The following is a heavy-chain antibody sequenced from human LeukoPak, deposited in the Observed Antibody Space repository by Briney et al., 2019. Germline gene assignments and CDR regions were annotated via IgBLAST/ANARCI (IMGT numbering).Heavy chain of an antibody. V-gene: IGHV3-53*04. D-gene: IGHD2-2*01. J-gene: IGHJ6*02. Sequence: GGSLRLSCSASGFTVSTNYMSWVRQAPEKGLEWVSAIYSAGNTYYADSVKGRFTISRHNSKNELYLQMNSLKTEDTAVYYCARDYFRSSFFPEDYSYYGMDVWGQGATVTVSS. CDR1: GFTVSTNY. CDR2: IYSAGNT. CDR3: ARDYFRSSFFPEDYSYYGMDV.